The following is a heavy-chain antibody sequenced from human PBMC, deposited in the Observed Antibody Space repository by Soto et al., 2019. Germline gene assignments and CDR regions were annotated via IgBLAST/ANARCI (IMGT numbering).Heavy chain of an antibody. J-gene: IGHJ4*02. CDR2: IYYSGST. D-gene: IGHD3-22*01. CDR3: ARFNYYDSSGYY. V-gene: IGHV4-39*01. CDR1: GGSISSSSYY. Sequence: ASETLSLTCTVSGGSISSSSYYWGWSRQPPGKGLEWIGSIYYSGSTYYNPSLKSRVTISVDTSKNQFSLKLSSVTAADTAVYYCARFNYYDSSGYYWGQGTLVTVSS.